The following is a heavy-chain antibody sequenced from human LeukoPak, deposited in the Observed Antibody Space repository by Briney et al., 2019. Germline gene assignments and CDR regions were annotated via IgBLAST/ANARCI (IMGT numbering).Heavy chain of an antibody. CDR1: GGSLNSYY. V-gene: IGHV4-59*01. Sequence: SETLSLTCTVSGGSLNSYYWSWIRQSPGKGLESIAYIYYSKISNYNPSLKSRVTISVDTSKNHFTLKLSSVTAADTAVYYCARFKSSSGWYDYWGQGTLVTVSS. D-gene: IGHD6-19*01. CDR2: IYYSKIS. J-gene: IGHJ4*02. CDR3: ARFKSSSGWYDY.